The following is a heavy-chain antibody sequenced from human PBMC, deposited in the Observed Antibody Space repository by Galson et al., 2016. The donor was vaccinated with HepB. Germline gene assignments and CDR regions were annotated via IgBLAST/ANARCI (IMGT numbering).Heavy chain of an antibody. V-gene: IGHV4-39*01. CDR3: ARDRGDYSSSSGRQYCFDY. D-gene: IGHD6-6*01. CDR1: GASISNSIFY. CDR2: MFYSGST. Sequence: SETLSLTCTVSGASISNSIFYWGWIRQSPEKGLEWIGSMFYSGSTYHNPSLKSRVTLSVDTSKNQFSLNLTSVTAADTAVYYCARDRGDYSSSSGRQYCFDYWGQGTLVTDS. J-gene: IGHJ4*02.